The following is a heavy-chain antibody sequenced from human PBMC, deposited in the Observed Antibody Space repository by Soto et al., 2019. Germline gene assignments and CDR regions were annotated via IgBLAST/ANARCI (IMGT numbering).Heavy chain of an antibody. Sequence: GESLKISCKGSGYSFTIYWISWVRQMPGKGLEWMGRIDPSDSYTNYSPSFQGHVTISADKSISTAYLQWSSLKASDTAMYYCAXSTSSSWYDCYYYGMDVWGQGTTVTVSS. CDR3: AXSTSSSWYDCYYYGMDV. CDR1: GYSFTIYW. D-gene: IGHD6-13*01. J-gene: IGHJ6*02. CDR2: IDPSDSYT. V-gene: IGHV5-10-1*01.